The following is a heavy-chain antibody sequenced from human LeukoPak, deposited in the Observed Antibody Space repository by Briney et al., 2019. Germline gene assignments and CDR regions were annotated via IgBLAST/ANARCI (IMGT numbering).Heavy chain of an antibody. Sequence: GGSLRLSCAASGFTSSSYSMNWVRQAPGKGLEWVSSISSSSSYIYYADSVKGRFTISRDNAKNSLYLQMNSLRAEDTAVYYCARIKGPYMDVWGKGTTVTVSS. CDR2: ISSSSSYI. V-gene: IGHV3-21*01. CDR1: GFTSSSYS. J-gene: IGHJ6*03. CDR3: ARIKGPYMDV.